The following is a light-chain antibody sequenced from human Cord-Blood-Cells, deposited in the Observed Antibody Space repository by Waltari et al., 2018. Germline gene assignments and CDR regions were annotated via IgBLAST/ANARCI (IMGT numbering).Light chain of an antibody. Sequence: QSALTQPASVSGPPGPSITISCTGTSSDVGGYNYVSWYQQHPGKAPKLMIYEVSNRPSGVSNRFSGSKSGNTASLTISGRQAEDEADYYCSSYTSSSTVVFGGGTKLTVL. CDR2: EVS. J-gene: IGLJ2*01. CDR1: SSDVGGYNY. CDR3: SSYTSSSTVV. V-gene: IGLV2-14*01.